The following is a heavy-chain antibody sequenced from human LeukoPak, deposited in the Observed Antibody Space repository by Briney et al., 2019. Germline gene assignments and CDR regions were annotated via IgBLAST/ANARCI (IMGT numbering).Heavy chain of an antibody. CDR2: INPNSGGT. J-gene: IGHJ4*02. CDR3: TCITIFGVVTDPEAGISDY. D-gene: IGHD3-3*01. Sequence: ASVKVSCKASGYTFSSYYMHWVRQAPGQGLEWMGWINPNSGGTTYVQKFQGRITMTRDTSISTAYMELSRLNSDDTAVYYCTCITIFGVVTDPEAGISDYWGQGTLVTVSS. V-gene: IGHV1-2*02. CDR1: GYTFSSYY.